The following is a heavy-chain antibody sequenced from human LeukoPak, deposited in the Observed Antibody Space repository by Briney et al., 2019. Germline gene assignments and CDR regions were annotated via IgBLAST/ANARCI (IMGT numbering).Heavy chain of an antibody. Sequence: ASETLSLTCAVSGGSISSSNWWSWVRQPPGKGLEWIGEIYHSGSTNYNPSLKSRVTISVDKSKNQFSLKLSSVTAADPAVYYCARAYGSEEDYYYGMDVWGKGTTVTVSS. CDR2: IYHSGST. D-gene: IGHD3-10*01. V-gene: IGHV4-4*02. J-gene: IGHJ6*04. CDR3: ARAYGSEEDYYYGMDV. CDR1: GGSISSSNW.